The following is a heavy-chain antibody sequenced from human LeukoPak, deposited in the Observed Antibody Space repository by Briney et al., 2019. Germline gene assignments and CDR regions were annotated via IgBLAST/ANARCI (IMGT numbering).Heavy chain of an antibody. Sequence: GGSLRLSCAASGFTFFASGMHWVRQAPGKGLEWVSSISSSSSYIYYADSVKGRFTISRDNAKNSLYLQMNSLRAEDTAVYYCARGAHTGWSRVAFDYWGQGTLVTVSS. V-gene: IGHV3-21*01. D-gene: IGHD2-15*01. J-gene: IGHJ4*02. CDR1: GFTFFASG. CDR3: ARGAHTGWSRVAFDY. CDR2: ISSSSSYI.